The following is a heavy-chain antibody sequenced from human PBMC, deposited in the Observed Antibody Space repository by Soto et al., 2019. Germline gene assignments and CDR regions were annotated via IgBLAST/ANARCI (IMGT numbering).Heavy chain of an antibody. CDR1: GGSISSGGYS. CDR3: ARGPVSIITGTTSGAFDI. V-gene: IGHV4-30-2*01. Sequence: QLQLQESGSGLVKPSQTLSLTCAVSGGSISSGGYSWSWIRQTPGKGLEWIGYIYHSGSTYYNPSLKSRVTISVDRSKKQFSLKLSSVTAADTAVYYCARGPVSIITGTTSGAFDIWGQGTMVTVSS. J-gene: IGHJ3*02. CDR2: IYHSGST. D-gene: IGHD1-20*01.